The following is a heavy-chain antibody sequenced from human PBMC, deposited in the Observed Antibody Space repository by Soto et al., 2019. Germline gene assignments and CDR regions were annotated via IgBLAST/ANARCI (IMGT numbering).Heavy chain of an antibody. J-gene: IGHJ3*02. CDR3: VGSAGGSPPWFDI. CDR1: GYTFTRHA. Sequence: ASVKVSCKASGYTFTRHAVHWVRQAPGQSLEWMGWINAGNGDTKYSQNFQGRVTNTRDTSASTADMELSSLRYEDTAVYYCVGSAGGSPPWFDIWGQGTMVTVS. D-gene: IGHD3-16*01. V-gene: IGHV1-3*01. CDR2: INAGNGDT.